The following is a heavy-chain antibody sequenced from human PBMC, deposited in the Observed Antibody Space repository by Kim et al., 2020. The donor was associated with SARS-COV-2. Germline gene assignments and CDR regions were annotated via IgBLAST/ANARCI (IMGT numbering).Heavy chain of an antibody. J-gene: IGHJ6*02. Sequence: SETLSLTCTVSGDSVATDFWTWVRQAPGKGLDWIGYVSYSGATSYNPSLRGRLAISVDASRTHVSLKLNSVTSADTAVYYYTTAHQLSPRGYGVDVWG. CDR1: GDSVATDF. D-gene: IGHD1-1*01. V-gene: IGHV4-59*02. CDR3: TTAHQLSPRGYGVDV. CDR2: VSYSGAT.